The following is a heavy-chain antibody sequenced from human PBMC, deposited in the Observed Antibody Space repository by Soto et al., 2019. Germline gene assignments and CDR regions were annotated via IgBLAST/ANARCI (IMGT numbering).Heavy chain of an antibody. J-gene: IGHJ6*02. CDR3: AKAATLDGMDV. D-gene: IGHD6-25*01. CDR2: ISYDGSNK. Sequence: QVQLVESGGGVVQPGRSLRLSCAASGFTFSSYGMHWVRQAPGKGLEWVAVISYDGSNKYYADSVKGRFTISRDNSKNPLYLQMNSLRAEDTAVYSCAKAATLDGMDVWGQGTTVTVSS. CDR1: GFTFSSYG. V-gene: IGHV3-30*18.